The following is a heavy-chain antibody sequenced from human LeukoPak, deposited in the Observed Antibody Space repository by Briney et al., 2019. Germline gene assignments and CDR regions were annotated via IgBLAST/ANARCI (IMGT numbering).Heavy chain of an antibody. CDR2: IYYSGST. CDR3: ARDRGSIFEPDGMDV. J-gene: IGHJ6*02. CDR1: GGPISSGGYY. V-gene: IGHV4-31*03. Sequence: SETLSLTCTVSGGPISSGGYYWSWIRQHPGKGLEWIGYIYYSGSTYYNPSLKSRVTISVDTSKNQFSLKLSSVTAADTAVYYCARDRGSIFEPDGMDVWGQGTTVTVSS. D-gene: IGHD3-3*01.